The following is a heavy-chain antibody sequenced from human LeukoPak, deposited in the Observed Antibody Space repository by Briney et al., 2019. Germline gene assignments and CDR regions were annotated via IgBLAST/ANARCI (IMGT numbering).Heavy chain of an antibody. CDR3: SRHANCGGDCCD. CDR2: IRSKAYTYTT. Sequence: PGGSLRLSCAASGFIFSDSAIHWVRQAPGKGLEWVGRIRSKAYTYTTSYGGSVKGRFTISRDESKSTAYLQMNSLKTEDTAVYYCSRHANCGGDCCDWGQGTLVTVSS. V-gene: IGHV3-73*01. CDR1: GFIFSDSA. D-gene: IGHD2-21*01. J-gene: IGHJ4*02.